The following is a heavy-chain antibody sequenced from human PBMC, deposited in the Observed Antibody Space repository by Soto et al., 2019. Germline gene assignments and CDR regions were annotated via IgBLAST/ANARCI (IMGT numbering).Heavy chain of an antibody. J-gene: IGHJ6*02. CDR3: ARDLWDSYYYDSSGYLRPYYYYGMDA. V-gene: IGHV1-69*04. D-gene: IGHD3-22*01. Sequence: SVKVSCKASGGTFSSYTISWVRQAPGQGLEWMGRIIPILGIANYAQKFQGRVTITADKSTSTAYMELSSLRSEDTAVYYCARDLWDSYYYDSSGYLRPYYYYGMDAWGQGTTVTVSS. CDR2: IIPILGIA. CDR1: GGTFSSYT.